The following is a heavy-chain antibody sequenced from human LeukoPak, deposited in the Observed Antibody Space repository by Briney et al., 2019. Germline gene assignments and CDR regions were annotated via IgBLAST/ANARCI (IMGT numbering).Heavy chain of an antibody. CDR3: ARLYCSSTSCHTLYYYYMDV. CDR1: GFTFSSYA. V-gene: IGHV3-7*01. J-gene: IGHJ6*03. D-gene: IGHD2-2*02. CDR2: IEDDGVEK. Sequence: GRSLRLSCAASGFTFSSYAMHWVRQAPGKGLEWVATIEDDGVEKYYVDSVKGRFTISRDNAKNSLYLQMNSLRAEDTALYYCARLYCSSTSCHTLYYYYMDVWGKGTTVTVSS.